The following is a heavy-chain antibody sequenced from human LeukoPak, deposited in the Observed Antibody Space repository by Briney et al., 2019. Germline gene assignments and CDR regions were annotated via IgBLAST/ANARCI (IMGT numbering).Heavy chain of an antibody. Sequence: GGSLRLSCAASGFTFSSFPMSWVRQAPGKGLEWVSVISGGGVSTYYADSVKGRFTISRDNSKNTLCLQMNSLRAEDTAVYYCAKWARYCTNGVCYYFDYWGQGTLVTVSS. D-gene: IGHD2-8*01. CDR3: AKWARYCTNGVCYYFDY. V-gene: IGHV3-23*01. J-gene: IGHJ4*02. CDR1: GFTFSSFP. CDR2: ISGGGVST.